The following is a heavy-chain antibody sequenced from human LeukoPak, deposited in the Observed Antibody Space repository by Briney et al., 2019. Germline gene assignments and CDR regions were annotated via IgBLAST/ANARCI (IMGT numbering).Heavy chain of an antibody. CDR1: GGSISSGSYY. Sequence: SQTLSLTCTVSGGSISSGSYYWSWIRQPAGKGLEWIGRIYTSGSTNYNPSLKSRVTISVDTSKNQFSLKLSSVTAADTAVYYCARDRPSAIDGFDIWGQGTMVTVSS. CDR3: ARDRPSAIDGFDI. V-gene: IGHV4-61*02. D-gene: IGHD5-18*01. CDR2: IYTSGST. J-gene: IGHJ3*02.